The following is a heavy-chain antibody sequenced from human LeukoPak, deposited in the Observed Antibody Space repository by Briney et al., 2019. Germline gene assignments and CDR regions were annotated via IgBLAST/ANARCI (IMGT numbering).Heavy chain of an antibody. CDR3: ARDSGGWYCDY. D-gene: IGHD6-19*01. J-gene: IGHJ4*02. CDR1: GFNFSRNA. Sequence: PGRSLRLSCAASGFNFSRNAMHWVRQAPGKGLEWVSYISSSSSTIYYADSVKGRFTISRDNAKNSLYLQMNSLRAEDTAVYYCARDSGGWYCDYWGQGTLVTVSS. V-gene: IGHV3-48*04. CDR2: ISSSSSTI.